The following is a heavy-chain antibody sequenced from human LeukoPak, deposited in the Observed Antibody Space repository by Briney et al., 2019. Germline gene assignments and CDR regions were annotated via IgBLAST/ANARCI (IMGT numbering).Heavy chain of an antibody. CDR3: ATLRGLRGSSSPFPLDY. CDR2: MWYDGRNK. CDR1: GFTYSSYG. D-gene: IGHD6-13*01. V-gene: IGHV3-33*01. J-gene: IGHJ4*02. Sequence: GGPLRLSCSASGFTYSSYGMHWVGQAPGKGLDWVAVMWYDGRNKYYADSVQGRCNISRDNSKNTLYLQMNSLRAEDTAVYYCATLRGLRGSSSPFPLDYWGQGTLVTVSS.